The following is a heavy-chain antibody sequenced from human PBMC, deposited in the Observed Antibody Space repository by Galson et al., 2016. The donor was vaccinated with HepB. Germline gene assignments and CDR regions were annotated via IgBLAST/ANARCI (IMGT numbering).Heavy chain of an antibody. J-gene: IGHJ4*02. CDR3: ARDRDSSSYYSLDY. D-gene: IGHD3-22*01. V-gene: IGHV4-61*08. CDR2: IYYSGST. Sequence: SETLSLTCTVSGASSSDGEYYWSWIRQPPGQGLEWIGYIYYSGSTSYNPSFKSRVTISVDTSKNQFSLKLRSVTAADTAVYYCARDRDSSSYYSLDYWGQGTPVTVSS. CDR1: GASSSDGEYY.